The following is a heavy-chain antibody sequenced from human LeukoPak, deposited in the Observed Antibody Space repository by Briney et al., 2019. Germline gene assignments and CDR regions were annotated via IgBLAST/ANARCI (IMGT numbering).Heavy chain of an antibody. CDR1: GGSFSGYY. CDR2: IYYSGST. J-gene: IGHJ6*03. D-gene: IGHD3-10*01. Sequence: PSETLSLTCAVYGGSFSGYYWSWIRQPPGKGLEWIGYIYYSGSTNYNPSLKSRVTISVDTSKNQFSLKLSSVTAADTAVYYCARVVSFNTMVRGVTYYMDVWGKGTTVTISS. CDR3: ARVVSFNTMVRGVTYYMDV. V-gene: IGHV4-59*01.